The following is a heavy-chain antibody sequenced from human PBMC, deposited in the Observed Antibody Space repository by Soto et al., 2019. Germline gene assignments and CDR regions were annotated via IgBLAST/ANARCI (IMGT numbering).Heavy chain of an antibody. Sequence: GGSLRLSCAASGFTFSNAWMSWVRQAPGKGLEWVGRIKSKTDGGTAEYAARVIGSFTISRDDSKNTQYPPMNSLKTEDNALAYCTPVGGYDSYYYYGMDVWGQGTTVTVSS. V-gene: IGHV3-15*01. CDR3: TPVGGYDSYYYYGMDV. CDR2: IKSKTDGGTA. D-gene: IGHD3-22*01. J-gene: IGHJ6*02. CDR1: GFTFSNAW.